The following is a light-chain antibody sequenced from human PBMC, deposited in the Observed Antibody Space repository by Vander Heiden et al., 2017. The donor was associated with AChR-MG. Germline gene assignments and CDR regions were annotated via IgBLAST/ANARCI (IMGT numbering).Light chain of an antibody. J-gene: IGLJ3*02. CDR1: SSDVGTYTY. Sequence: QSALTHPASVSGSPGQSITISCTGTSSDVGTYTYVSWYQQHPGKAPKLMIYDVSNRPSGVSNRFSGSKSGNTASLTISGLQAEDVADYFCSSYTPTSTLVFGGGTKLTVL. V-gene: IGLV2-14*03. CDR3: SSYTPTSTLV. CDR2: DVS.